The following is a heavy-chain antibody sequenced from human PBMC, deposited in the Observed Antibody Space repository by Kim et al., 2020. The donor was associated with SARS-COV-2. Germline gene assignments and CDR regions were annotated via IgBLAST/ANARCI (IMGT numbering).Heavy chain of an antibody. J-gene: IGHJ6*02. V-gene: IGHV3-30*01. CDR3: ARDMRLLWFGEPSQYGMDV. Sequence: GRLTISRGNSKNTLYLQMNSLRAEDTAVYYCARDMRLLWFGEPSQYGMDVWGQGTTVTVSS. D-gene: IGHD3-10*01.